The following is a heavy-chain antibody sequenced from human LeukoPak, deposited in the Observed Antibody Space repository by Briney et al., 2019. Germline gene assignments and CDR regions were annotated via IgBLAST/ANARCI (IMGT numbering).Heavy chain of an antibody. V-gene: IGHV4-4*07. CDR2: IYTSGST. CDR1: GGSISSYY. CDR3: ARDHELPVAAAGSLYYFDY. J-gene: IGHJ4*02. D-gene: IGHD6-13*01. Sequence: PSETLSLTCTVSGGSISSYYWNWVRQPAGKGLEWIGRIYTSGSTNYNPSLKSRVTMSVDTSKNQFSLKLSSVTAADTAVYYCARDHELPVAAAGSLYYFDYWGQGTLVTVSS.